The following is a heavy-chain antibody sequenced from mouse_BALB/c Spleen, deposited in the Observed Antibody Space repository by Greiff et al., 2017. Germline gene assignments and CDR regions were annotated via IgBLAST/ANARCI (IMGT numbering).Heavy chain of an antibody. Sequence: DVHLVESGGGLVQPGGSRKLSCAASGFTFSSFGMHWVRQAPEKGLEWVAYISSGSSTIYYADTVKGRFTISRDNPKNTLFLQMTSLRSEDTAMYYCARWDGYDGFAYWGQGTLVTVSA. CDR2: ISSGSSTI. CDR3: ARWDGYDGFAY. CDR1: GFTFSSFG. D-gene: IGHD2-2*01. V-gene: IGHV5-17*02. J-gene: IGHJ3*01.